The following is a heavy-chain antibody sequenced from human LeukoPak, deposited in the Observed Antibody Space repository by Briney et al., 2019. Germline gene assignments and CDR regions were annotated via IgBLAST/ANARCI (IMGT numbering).Heavy chain of an antibody. CDR3: AKIRPPAYDI. J-gene: IGHJ3*02. CDR2: ISGRDGST. D-gene: IGHD3-3*02. Sequence: GGSLRLSCAASGFTFSSYAMNWVRQAPGKGLEWVSAISGRDGSTYYADSVKGRFTISRDNSKNTLCLQMNSLRAEDTAVYYCAKIRPPAYDIWGQGTMVTVSS. V-gene: IGHV3-23*01. CDR1: GFTFSSYA.